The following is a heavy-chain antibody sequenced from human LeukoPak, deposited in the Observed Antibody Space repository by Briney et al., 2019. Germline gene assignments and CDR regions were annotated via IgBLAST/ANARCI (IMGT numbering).Heavy chain of an antibody. D-gene: IGHD3-22*01. CDR1: GYTFTSYY. J-gene: IGHJ3*02. V-gene: IGHV1-46*01. Sequence: ASVKVSCKASGYTFTSYYMHWVRQAPGQGLEWMGIINPSGGSTSYAQKFQGRVTMTRDTSTSTVYMELSSLRSEDTAVYYCARAGRIVRDAFDIWGQGTMVTVSP. CDR2: INPSGGST. CDR3: ARAGRIVRDAFDI.